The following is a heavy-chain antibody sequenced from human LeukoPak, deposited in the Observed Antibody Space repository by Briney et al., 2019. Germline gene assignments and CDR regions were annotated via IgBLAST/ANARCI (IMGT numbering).Heavy chain of an antibody. CDR1: GDSITKYY. CDR2: IYASGYT. J-gene: IGHJ4*02. D-gene: IGHD3-22*01. Sequence: SETLSLTCTVSGDSITKYYWNWIRQPAGEGLEWIGRIYASGYTNYNPSLKSRVTMSIDTSKNQFSLKLTSLSAADTAVYYCVRDTHYYDSSGYSENYCFDSWGQGTLVTVSS. CDR3: VRDTHYYDSSGYSENYCFDS. V-gene: IGHV4-4*07.